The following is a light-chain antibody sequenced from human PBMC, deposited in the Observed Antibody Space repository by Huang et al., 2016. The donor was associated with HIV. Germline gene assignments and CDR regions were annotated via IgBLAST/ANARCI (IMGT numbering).Light chain of an antibody. V-gene: IGKV1-39*01. CDR3: QQSYRTPRT. J-gene: IGKJ2*01. Sequence: DIQMTQFPTSLSASVEDRVTITCRAGQAIDKYLNWYQQKSGRAPRLLIYGASKFQSGVPSRFSGIASGTHFSLTINSLQPDDSAIYYCQQSYRTPRTFGQGTNLEI. CDR1: QAIDKY. CDR2: GAS.